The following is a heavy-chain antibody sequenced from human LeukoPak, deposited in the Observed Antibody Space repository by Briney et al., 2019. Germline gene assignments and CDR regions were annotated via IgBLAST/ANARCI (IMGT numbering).Heavy chain of an antibody. D-gene: IGHD1-26*01. CDR1: GFTLTTYA. J-gene: IGHJ4*02. CDR3: AKGFSGSYSIFDC. V-gene: IGHV3-23*01. CDR2: ISIGGSTT. Sequence: QPGESLILSCTASGFTLTTYAMSWVRQAPGKGLEWVSTISIGGSTTFYADSGKGRFTISRDSSKNTLYLQMNSLKAEDTAIYYCAKGFSGSYSIFDCWGQGTLVTVSS.